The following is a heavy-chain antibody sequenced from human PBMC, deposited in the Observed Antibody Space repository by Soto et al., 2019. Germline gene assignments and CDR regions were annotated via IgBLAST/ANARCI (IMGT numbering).Heavy chain of an antibody. J-gene: IGHJ5*01. D-gene: IGHD1-1*01. CDR3: SKNGTTWFAS. V-gene: IGHV1-18*01. CDR2: ISVLNGYA. CDR1: GYSFHNSG. Sequence: QVQLVQSGPELKKPGASVKVSCKTSGYSFHNSGISWVRQAPGQGLEWMGWISVLNGYAHYGQKFQGRVSMTADTFTSTAYMELRGLRSGDRAMYYCSKNGTTWFASWGQGTPVTVSS.